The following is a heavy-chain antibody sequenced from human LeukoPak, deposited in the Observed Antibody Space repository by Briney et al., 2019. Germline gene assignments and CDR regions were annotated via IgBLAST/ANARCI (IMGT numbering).Heavy chain of an antibody. CDR2: INPNSGGT. CDR3: ARCRSYYYDSSGYHNWFDP. Sequence: ASVKVSCKASGYTFTGYHMHWVRQAPGQGLEWMGWINPNSGGTNYAQKFQGRVTMTRDTSISTAYMELSRLRSDDTAVYYCARCRSYYYDSSGYHNWFDPWGQGTLVTVSS. V-gene: IGHV1-2*02. CDR1: GYTFTGYH. D-gene: IGHD3-22*01. J-gene: IGHJ5*02.